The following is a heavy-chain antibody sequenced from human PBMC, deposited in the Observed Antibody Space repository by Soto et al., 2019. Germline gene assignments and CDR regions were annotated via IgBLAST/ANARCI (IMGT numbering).Heavy chain of an antibody. CDR1: GFTFSDYW. CDR3: TRDLPEQPHVF. D-gene: IGHD6-13*01. Sequence: EVQLVESGGGLVQPGWSLRLSCAASGFTFSDYWMHWVRQAPGKGLVWVSLINSDGSSTTYAYSVKGRFTISRDNAKNTLFLQMNSLRAEDTAVYYCTRDLPEQPHVFWGQGTLVTVSS. CDR2: INSDGSST. V-gene: IGHV3-74*03. J-gene: IGHJ4*02.